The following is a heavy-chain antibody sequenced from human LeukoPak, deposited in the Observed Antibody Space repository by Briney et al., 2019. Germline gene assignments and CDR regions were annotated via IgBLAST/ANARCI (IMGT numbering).Heavy chain of an antibody. CDR1: GGTFSSYA. CDR3: ASAMGELSEGYFDY. J-gene: IGHJ4*02. D-gene: IGHD3-16*02. V-gene: IGHV1-69*13. Sequence: TVKVSCKASGGTFSSYAISWVRQAPGQGLEWMGGIIPIFGTANYAQKFQGRVTITADESTSTAYMELSSLRSEDTAVYYCASAMGELSEGYFDYWGQGTLVTVSS. CDR2: IIPIFGTA.